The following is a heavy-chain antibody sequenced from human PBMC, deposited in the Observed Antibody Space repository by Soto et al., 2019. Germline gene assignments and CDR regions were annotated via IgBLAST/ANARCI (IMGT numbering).Heavy chain of an antibody. Sequence: SETLSLTCTVSGGSISSGDYYWSWIRQPPGKGLEWIGYIYYSGSTYYNPSLKSRVTISVDTSKNQFSLKLSSVTAADTAVYYCARHVSARSPFGYWGQGTLVTVSS. CDR1: GGSISSGDYY. J-gene: IGHJ4*02. CDR2: IYYSGST. CDR3: ARHVSARSPFGY. V-gene: IGHV4-30-4*01.